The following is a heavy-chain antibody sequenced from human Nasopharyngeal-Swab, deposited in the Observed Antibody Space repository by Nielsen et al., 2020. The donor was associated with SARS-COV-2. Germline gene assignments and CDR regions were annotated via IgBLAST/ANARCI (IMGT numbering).Heavy chain of an antibody. CDR2: ITSSSNNI. CDR1: GFTFSDYY. V-gene: IGHV3-11*01. J-gene: IGHJ4*02. CDR3: ARAREKVGATNY. D-gene: IGHD1-26*01. Sequence: GESLKISCAASGFTFSDYYMSWIRQAPGKGLEWVSYITSSSNNIYYADSVKGRFTISRDNAKNSLYLQMNSLRAEDTAVYYCARAREKVGATNYWGQGTLVTVSS.